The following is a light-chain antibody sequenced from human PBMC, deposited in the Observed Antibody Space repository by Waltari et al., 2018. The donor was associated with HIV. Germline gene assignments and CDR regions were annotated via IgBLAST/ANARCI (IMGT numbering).Light chain of an antibody. CDR2: EDK. CDR3: QSYDSSNFWV. V-gene: IGLV6-57*01. J-gene: IGLJ3*02. CDR1: SGNIASNY. Sequence: NFMLTQPHSVSESPGKTVTISCTRSSGNIASNYVQWYQLRPGTSPTTLIYEDKQRPSGVPDRFSGSIDSSSKSASLTISGLKTEDEADYYCQSYDSSNFWVFGGGTKLTVL.